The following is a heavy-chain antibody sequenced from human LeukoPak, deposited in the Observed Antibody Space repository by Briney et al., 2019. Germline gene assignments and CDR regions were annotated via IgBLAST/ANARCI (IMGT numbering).Heavy chain of an antibody. CDR2: INTDGSST. Sequence: GGSLRLSCAASGFTFSSYWMHWVRQAPGKGLVWVSRINTDGSSTTYADSVKGRFTISSDNAKNTLYLQMNSLRAEDTAVYYCARVATYYDSSGYNSGYFDYWGQGTLVTVSS. CDR1: GFTFSSYW. J-gene: IGHJ4*02. V-gene: IGHV3-74*01. D-gene: IGHD3-22*01. CDR3: ARVATYYDSSGYNSGYFDY.